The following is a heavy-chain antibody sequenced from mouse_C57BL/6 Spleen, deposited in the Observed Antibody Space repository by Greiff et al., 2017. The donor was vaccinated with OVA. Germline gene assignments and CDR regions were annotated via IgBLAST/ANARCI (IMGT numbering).Heavy chain of an antibody. J-gene: IGHJ4*01. CDR2: INPGSGGT. D-gene: IGHD3-3*01. V-gene: IGHV1-54*01. CDR3: ARKGLDYAMDY. Sequence: QVQLQQSGAELVRPGTSVKVSCKASGYAFTNYLIEWVKQRPGQGLEWIGVINPGSGGTNYNEKFKGKATLTADKSSSTAYMQLSSLTSEDSAVDFCARKGLDYAMDYWGQGTSVTVSS. CDR1: GYAFTNYL.